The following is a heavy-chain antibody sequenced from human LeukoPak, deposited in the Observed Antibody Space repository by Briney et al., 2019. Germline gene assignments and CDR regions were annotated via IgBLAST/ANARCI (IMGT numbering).Heavy chain of an antibody. V-gene: IGHV4-4*07. J-gene: IGHJ6*03. D-gene: IGHD5-18*01. CDR2: IYTSGST. Sequence: SSETLSLTCTVSGGSISSYYWSWIRQPAGKGLEWIGRIYTSGSTNYNPSLKSRVTMSVDTSKNQFSLKLSSVTAADTAVYYCARGRGYSYGDPSYYYYYYYMDVWGKGTTVTVSS. CDR3: ARGRGYSYGDPSYYYYYYYMDV. CDR1: GGSISSYY.